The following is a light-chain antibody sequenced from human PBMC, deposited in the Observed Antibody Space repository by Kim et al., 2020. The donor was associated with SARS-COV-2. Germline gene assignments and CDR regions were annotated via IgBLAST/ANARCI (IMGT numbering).Light chain of an antibody. Sequence: QSALTQPPSASGSPGQSVTISCTGTSSDVGSYNRVSWYQQPPGTAPKLMIYEVSNQPSGVPDRFSGSKSGNTASLTISGLQAEDEADYYCSSYTSSSTLVFGGGTQLTVL. V-gene: IGLV2-18*02. CDR2: EVS. CDR1: SSDVGSYNR. J-gene: IGLJ2*01. CDR3: SSYTSSSTLV.